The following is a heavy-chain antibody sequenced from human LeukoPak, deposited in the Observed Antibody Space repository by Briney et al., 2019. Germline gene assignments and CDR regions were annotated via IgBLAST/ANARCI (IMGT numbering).Heavy chain of an antibody. CDR3: ARDQPEIAVAGVFDY. CDR1: GGTFISYA. V-gene: IGHV1-69*06. J-gene: IGHJ4*02. Sequence: SVKVSCKASGGTFISYAISWVRQAPGQGLEWMGRIIPIFGTANYAEKFQGRVTITADTSTDTAYMELSSLRSEDTAVYYCARDQPEIAVAGVFDYWGQGTLVTVSS. D-gene: IGHD6-19*01. CDR2: IIPIFGTA.